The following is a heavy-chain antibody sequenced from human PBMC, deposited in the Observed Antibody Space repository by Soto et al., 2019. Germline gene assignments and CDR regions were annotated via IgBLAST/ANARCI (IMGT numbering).Heavy chain of an antibody. Sequence: SETLSLTCAVSGGSISSGGYSWSWIRQPPGKGLEWIGEINHSGSTNYNPSLKSRVTISVDTSKNQFSLQLDSVTAADTAVYYCARGFAIDWYTYYYDYWGQGPLVTVSS. V-gene: IGHV4-30-2*01. CDR3: ARGFAIDWYTYYYDY. CDR1: GGSISSGGYS. J-gene: IGHJ4*02. D-gene: IGHD3-9*01. CDR2: INHSGST.